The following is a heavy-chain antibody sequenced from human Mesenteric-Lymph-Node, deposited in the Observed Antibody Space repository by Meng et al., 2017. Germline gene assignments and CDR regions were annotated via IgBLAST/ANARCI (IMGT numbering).Heavy chain of an antibody. Sequence: ASVKVSCKASGYTFIGYYMHWVRQAPGQGLEWMGWISAYNGNTNYAQKLQGRVTMTTDTSTSTAYMELRSLRSDDTAVYYCATVPYYYDSSGYYSDYWGQGTLVTVSS. J-gene: IGHJ4*02. CDR3: ATVPYYYDSSGYYSDY. V-gene: IGHV1-18*04. CDR1: GYTFIGYY. D-gene: IGHD3-22*01. CDR2: ISAYNGNT.